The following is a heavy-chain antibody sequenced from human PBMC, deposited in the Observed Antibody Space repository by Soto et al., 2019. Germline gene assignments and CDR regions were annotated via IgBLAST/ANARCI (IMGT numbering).Heavy chain of an antibody. V-gene: IGHV3-30-3*01. CDR1: GFTFSSYA. J-gene: IGHJ6*02. CDR3: ASDGQLWLYPDYYYYGMDV. Sequence: GGSLRLSCAASGFTFSSYAMHWVRQAPGKGLEWVAVISYDGSNKYYADSVKGRFTISRDNSKNTLYLQMNSLRAEDTAVYYCASDGQLWLYPDYYYYGMDVWGQGTTVTVSS. D-gene: IGHD5-18*01. CDR2: ISYDGSNK.